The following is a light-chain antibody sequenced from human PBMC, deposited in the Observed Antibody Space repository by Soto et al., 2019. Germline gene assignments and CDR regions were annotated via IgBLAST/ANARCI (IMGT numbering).Light chain of an antibody. J-gene: IGKJ1*01. Sequence: EIVLTQSPATLSLSTGERATISCRDCQSISSTYLAWYQQRPGQALRLLIYDASSRATGIPDRFSGSGSGTDFTLTIIRLEPEDFAVYYCQQFGSSTWTFGQGTKVDIK. CDR1: QSISSTY. CDR3: QQFGSSTWT. V-gene: IGKV3-20*01. CDR2: DAS.